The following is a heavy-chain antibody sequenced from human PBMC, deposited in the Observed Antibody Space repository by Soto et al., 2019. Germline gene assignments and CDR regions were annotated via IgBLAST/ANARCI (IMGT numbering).Heavy chain of an antibody. CDR3: VREGGAVWEQQLGYFDY. CDR1: HGSLSRDGYS. Sequence: SRTLSLTCAVSHGSLSRDGYSWTGIWQPPGKGLEWIGYIYHSGSTYYNPSLKSRVTISVDRSKNQFSLKLSSVTAADTAVYYCVREGGAVWEQQLGYFDYGGQGTLVT. CDR2: IYHSGST. V-gene: IGHV4-30-2*01. D-gene: IGHD6-13*01. J-gene: IGHJ4*02.